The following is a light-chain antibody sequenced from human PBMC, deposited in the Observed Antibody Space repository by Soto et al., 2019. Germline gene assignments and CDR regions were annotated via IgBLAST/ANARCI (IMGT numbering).Light chain of an antibody. CDR2: EVS. J-gene: IGLJ1*01. CDR3: SSYRSTSNYV. CDR1: SSDVGAYNY. V-gene: IGLV2-14*01. Sequence: QSALAQPASVSGSPGQSITISCTGTSSDVGAYNYVSWFQQHPDKVPKLMIYEVSNRPSGVSNRFSGSKSGNTASLTISGLRAEDEADYYCSSYRSTSNYVFGTGTKVTGL.